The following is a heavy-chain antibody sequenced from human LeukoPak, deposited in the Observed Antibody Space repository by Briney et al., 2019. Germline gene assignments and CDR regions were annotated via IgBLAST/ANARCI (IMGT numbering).Heavy chain of an antibody. V-gene: IGHV3-11*04. Sequence: GGSLRLSCAASGFTFSDYYMSWIRQAPGKGLEWVSYISSSGSTIYYADSVKGRFTISRDNAKNSLYLQMNSLRAEDTAVYYCARGVPAAISDRYFGLWGRGTLVTVSS. CDR1: GFTFSDYY. CDR2: ISSSGSTI. D-gene: IGHD2-2*01. J-gene: IGHJ2*01. CDR3: ARGVPAAISDRYFGL.